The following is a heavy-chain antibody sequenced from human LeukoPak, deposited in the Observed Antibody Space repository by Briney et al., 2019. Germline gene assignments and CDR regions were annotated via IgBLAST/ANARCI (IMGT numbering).Heavy chain of an antibody. V-gene: IGHV1-8*01. CDR1: GYTFTSYD. J-gene: IGHJ5*02. D-gene: IGHD6-13*01. CDR2: MSPNSGDT. Sequence: ASVKVSCKASGYTFTSYDFNWVRQATGQRPEWMGWMSPNSGDTGYAQKFQDRVTMTRNTSISTAYMELSSLRSEDTAVYYCARGRSSWYHNWFDPWGQGTLVTVSS. CDR3: ARGRSSWYHNWFDP.